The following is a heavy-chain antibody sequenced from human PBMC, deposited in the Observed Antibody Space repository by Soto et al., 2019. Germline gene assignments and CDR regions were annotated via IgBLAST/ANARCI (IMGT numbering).Heavy chain of an antibody. CDR1: GGTFSSYA. Sequence: ASGKVSCKASGGTFSSYAISWVRQAPGQGLEWMGSIIPMCGTTHYAQKLQGRPTMTADEFTSTAYMELSSLRSEDTAVYYCARKALWFGELLFPSWFDPWGQGTLLTVSS. CDR2: IIPMCGTT. CDR3: ARKALWFGELLFPSWFDP. D-gene: IGHD3-10*01. J-gene: IGHJ5*02. V-gene: IGHV1-69*13.